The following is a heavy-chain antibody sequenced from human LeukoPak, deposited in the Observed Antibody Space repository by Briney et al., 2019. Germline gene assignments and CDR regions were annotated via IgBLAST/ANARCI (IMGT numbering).Heavy chain of an antibody. CDR3: ARNPVTTINYFDY. D-gene: IGHD5-12*01. Sequence: KPSETLSLTCTVSGGSISSYYWNWIRQPPGKGLEWIGYIYYSGSTNYNPSLKSRVTISVDTSKNQFSLKLSSVTAADTAVYYCARNPVTTINYFDYWGQGTLVTVSS. V-gene: IGHV4-59*01. CDR2: IYYSGST. CDR1: GGSISSYY. J-gene: IGHJ4*02.